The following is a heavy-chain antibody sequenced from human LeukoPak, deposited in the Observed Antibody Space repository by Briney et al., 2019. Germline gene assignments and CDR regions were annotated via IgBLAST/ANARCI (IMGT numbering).Heavy chain of an antibody. J-gene: IGHJ6*02. CDR1: GFTINSYA. Sequence: GGSLRLSCAASGFTINSYAMSWVRQAPGKGLEWVSVISGSGDATYYAESVQGRFTISRDNSKNTLYLQINSLRAGDTALYYCSRYCSTYTCPGYYYGMDIWGQGTAVTVSS. V-gene: IGHV3-23*01. CDR2: ISGSGDAT. CDR3: SRYCSTYTCPGYYYGMDI. D-gene: IGHD2-2*01.